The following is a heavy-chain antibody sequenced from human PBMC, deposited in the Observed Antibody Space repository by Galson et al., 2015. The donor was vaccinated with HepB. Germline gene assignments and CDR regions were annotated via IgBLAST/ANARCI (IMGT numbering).Heavy chain of an antibody. V-gene: IGHV1-69*13. CDR1: GGTFSSYA. D-gene: IGHD3-22*01. J-gene: IGHJ4*02. CDR3: ARGGFYDSSGQIGVSDY. CDR2: IIPIFGTA. Sequence: SVKVSCKASGGTFSSYAISWVRQAPGQGLEWMGGIIPIFGTANYAQKFQGRVTITADESTSTAYMELSSLRSEDTAVYYCARGGFYDSSGQIGVSDYWGQGTLVTVSS.